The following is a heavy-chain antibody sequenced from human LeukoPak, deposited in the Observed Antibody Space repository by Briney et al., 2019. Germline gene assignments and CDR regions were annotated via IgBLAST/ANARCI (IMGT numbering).Heavy chain of an antibody. CDR2: IIPIFGTA. CDR3: ARGIAAAGNYYYYGMDV. D-gene: IGHD6-13*01. CDR1: GGTFSSYA. V-gene: IGHV1-69*13. Sequence: SVKVSCKASGGTFSSYAISWVRQAPGQGLEWMGGIIPIFGTANYAQKFQGRVTITADESTSTAYLELSSLTSEDTAVYYCARGIAAAGNYYYYGMDVWGQGTTVTVSS. J-gene: IGHJ6*02.